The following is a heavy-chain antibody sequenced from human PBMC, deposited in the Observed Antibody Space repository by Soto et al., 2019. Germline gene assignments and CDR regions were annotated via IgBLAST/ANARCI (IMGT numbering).Heavy chain of an antibody. CDR3: TTDPPAITFGGVIPRGSFDY. J-gene: IGHJ4*02. Sequence: GGSRRLSWAASGFTFSNALMSWVRQAPGKGLEWVGRIKSKTDGGTTDYAAPVKGRFTISRDDSKNTLYLQMNSLKTEDTAVYYCTTDPPAITFGGVIPRGSFDYWGQGTLVTVSS. CDR1: GFTFSNAL. V-gene: IGHV3-15*01. D-gene: IGHD3-16*02. CDR2: IKSKTDGGTT.